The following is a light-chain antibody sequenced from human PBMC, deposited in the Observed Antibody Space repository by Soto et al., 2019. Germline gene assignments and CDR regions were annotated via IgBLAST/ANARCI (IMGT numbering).Light chain of an antibody. V-gene: IGKV1-33*01. CDR3: QQYGSLPIT. Sequence: IQMPQSPSSLFGYVGDRVTITCQASQDIGNSVNWYQQKPGKAPKLLLSAASNLETGDPLRFSGSGSGTDFAFIISSLQPEDVATYFCQQYGSLPITFGQGTRLEI. CDR2: AAS. CDR1: QDIGNS. J-gene: IGKJ5*01.